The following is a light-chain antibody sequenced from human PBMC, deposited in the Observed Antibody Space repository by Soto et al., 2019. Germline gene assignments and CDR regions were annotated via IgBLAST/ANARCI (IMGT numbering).Light chain of an antibody. V-gene: IGKV3-15*01. CDR3: QQYEKWPPVT. CDR2: QAS. CDR1: QNIRRN. Sequence: EIVMTQSPATLSVSPGERGTLSCRASQNIRRNLAWYQQKPGQAPRLLIYQASTRATGIPARFTGGGSGTEFTLTISSLQSEDFALYYFQQYEKWPPVTFGGGTKVEIK. J-gene: IGKJ4*01.